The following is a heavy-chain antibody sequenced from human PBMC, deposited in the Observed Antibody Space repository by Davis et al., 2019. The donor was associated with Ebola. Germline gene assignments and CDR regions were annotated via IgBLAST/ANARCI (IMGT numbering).Heavy chain of an antibody. D-gene: IGHD2-2*02. J-gene: IGHJ6*02. CDR1: GFTFSSYA. CDR2: ISGSGGST. CDR3: ARLACTSSSCYTGNYYYYYGVDV. Sequence: GGSLRLSCAASGFTFSSYAMNWVRQAPGKGLEWVSAISGSGGSTYYADSVKGRFTISRDNSKNTLYLQVNSLRAEDTALYYCARLACTSSSCYTGNYYYYYGVDVWGQGTTVTVSS. V-gene: IGHV3-23*01.